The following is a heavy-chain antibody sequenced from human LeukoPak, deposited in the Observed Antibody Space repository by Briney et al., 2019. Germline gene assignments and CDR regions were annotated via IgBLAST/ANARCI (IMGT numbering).Heavy chain of an antibody. D-gene: IGHD2-2*02. CDR1: GYSFTSYW. J-gene: IGHJ4*02. CDR2: IYPGDFDT. Sequence: GESLKISCKGSGYSFTSYWIGWVRQMPGKGLEWMGIIYPGDFDTRYSPSFQGQVTISADKSISTAYLQWSSLKASDTAMYYCARACSSTGCYTGGFDYWGQGTLVTVSS. V-gene: IGHV5-51*01. CDR3: ARACSSTGCYTGGFDY.